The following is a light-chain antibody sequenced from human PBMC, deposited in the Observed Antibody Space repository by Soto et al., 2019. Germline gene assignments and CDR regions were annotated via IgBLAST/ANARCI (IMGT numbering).Light chain of an antibody. CDR3: QQYDSVRPIT. CDR1: QDITNH. CDR2: DAS. V-gene: IGKV1-33*01. Sequence: DIQMTQSPSSLSASVGDRVTITCQASQDITNHLNWYQQKPGKAPKLLIYDASNLEAGVPARFSGSGSGTDFTFTISSLQPDDIATYYCQQYDSVRPITFGQGTRPEFK. J-gene: IGKJ5*01.